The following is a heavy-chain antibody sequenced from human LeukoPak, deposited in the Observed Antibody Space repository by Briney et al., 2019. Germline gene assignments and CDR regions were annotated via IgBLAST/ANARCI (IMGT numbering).Heavy chain of an antibody. J-gene: IGHJ3*02. Sequence: PSETLSLTCTVSGGSISSGDSYWSWIRQPPGKGLEWIGYIYYSGSTYYNASPKSRVTISVDTSKNQFSLELSSVTAADTAVYYCARDFTSGYGGTDIWGQGTMVTVSS. CDR1: GGSISSGDSY. V-gene: IGHV4-30-4*01. D-gene: IGHD5-12*01. CDR3: ARDFTSGYGGTDI. CDR2: IYYSGST.